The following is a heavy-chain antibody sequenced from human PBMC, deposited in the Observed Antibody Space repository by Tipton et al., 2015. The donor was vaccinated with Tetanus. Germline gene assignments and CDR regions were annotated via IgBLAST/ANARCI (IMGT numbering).Heavy chain of an antibody. V-gene: IGHV4-61*01. CDR2: IYFSGST. CDR3: ARSEQQLVRGYYYYYYMDV. J-gene: IGHJ6*03. D-gene: IGHD6-13*01. CDR1: GGSVSSDSYY. Sequence: TLSLTCTVSGGSVSSDSYYWSWIRQPPGKGLEWIGHIYFSGSTNYNPSLKSRVTILLDTSKNQFSLKLSSVTAADTAVYYCARSEQQLVRGYYYYYYMDVWGKGTTVTVSS.